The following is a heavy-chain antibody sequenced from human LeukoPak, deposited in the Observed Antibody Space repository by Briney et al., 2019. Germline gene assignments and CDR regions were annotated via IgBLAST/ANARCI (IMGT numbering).Heavy chain of an antibody. CDR3: ARPLVGDALDM. CDR1: GFTFSSYA. Sequence: GGSLRLSCAASGFTFSSYAMHWVRQAPGKGLEWVAVISYDGSNKYYADSVKGRFTISRDNSKNTLYLQMNSLRAEDTAVYYCARPLVGDALDMWGQGTMVTVSS. D-gene: IGHD3-9*01. CDR2: ISYDGSNK. J-gene: IGHJ3*02. V-gene: IGHV3-30*04.